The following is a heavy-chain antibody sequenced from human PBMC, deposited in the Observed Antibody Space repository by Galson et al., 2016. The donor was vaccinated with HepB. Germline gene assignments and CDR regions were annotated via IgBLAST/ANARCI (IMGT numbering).Heavy chain of an antibody. CDR2: INPNTGKP. J-gene: IGHJ4*02. V-gene: IGHV7-4-1*02. CDR1: GYSLTPYN. Sequence: SVKVSCKASGYSLTPYNLNWVRQAPGQGLEWMGWINPNTGKPTYAQGFTGRFVFSLDTSVSTAYLQISGLKAEDTAVYFCARLAVSDAVGDDYFDSWGQGTMVTVSS. D-gene: IGHD3-16*01. CDR3: ARLAVSDAVGDDYFDS.